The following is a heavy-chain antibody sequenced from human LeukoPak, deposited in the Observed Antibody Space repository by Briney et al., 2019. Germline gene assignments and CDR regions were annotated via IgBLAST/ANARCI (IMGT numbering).Heavy chain of an antibody. CDR2: ISSSSYI. V-gene: IGHV3-21*01. D-gene: IGHD3-10*01. CDR3: ASHRGSNGDAFDI. Sequence: PGGTLRLTCAASGFTFSSYSMNWVRQAPGKGLEWVSSISSSSYIYYADSLKGRFTISRDNAKNSLYLQMNSLRAEDTAVYYCASHRGSNGDAFDIWGQGTMVTVSS. J-gene: IGHJ3*02. CDR1: GFTFSSYS.